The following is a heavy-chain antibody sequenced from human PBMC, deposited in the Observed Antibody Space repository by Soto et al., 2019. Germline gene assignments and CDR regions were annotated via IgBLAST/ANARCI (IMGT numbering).Heavy chain of an antibody. CDR1: GYSFTIYW. CDR2: IDPSDSYT. D-gene: IGHD6-13*01. J-gene: IGHJ6*02. CDR3: ATARAAGKKYYYYYYGMDV. V-gene: IGHV5-10-1*01. Sequence: GESLKISCKGSGYSFTIYWISWVRQMPGKGLEWMGRIDPSDSYTNYSPSFQGHVTISADKSISTAYLQWSSLKASDTAMYYCATARAAGKKYYYYYYGMDVWGQGTTVTVS.